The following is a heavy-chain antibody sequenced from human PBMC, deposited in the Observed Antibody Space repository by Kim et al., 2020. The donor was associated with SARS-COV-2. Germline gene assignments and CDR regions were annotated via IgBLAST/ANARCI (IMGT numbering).Heavy chain of an antibody. D-gene: IGHD2-8*02. J-gene: IGHJ4*03. Sequence: GGSLRLSCAASGFTFAGYGMTWVRQAPGKGLEWVSLITYNGGDTYYADSVRGRFTISRDNSKNTLYLQMNSLRAEDTAVDYCGKREYCTGHTCCLDYWG. V-gene: IGHV3-23*01. CDR1: GFTFAGYG. CDR2: ITYNGGDT. CDR3: GKREYCTGHTCCLDY.